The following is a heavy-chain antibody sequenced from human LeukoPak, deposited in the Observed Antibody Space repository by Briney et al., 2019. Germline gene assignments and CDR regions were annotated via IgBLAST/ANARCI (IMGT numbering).Heavy chain of an antibody. V-gene: IGHV1-18*01. CDR2: ISAYNGNT. CDR1: GYTFTSYG. Sequence: ASVKVSCKASGYTFTSYGISWVRQAPGQGLEWMGWISAYNGNTNYAQKLQGRVTMTTGTSTSTAYMELRSLRSDDTAVYYCARDMRLAYYDSSGYPGFWGQGTLVTVSS. D-gene: IGHD3-22*01. J-gene: IGHJ4*02. CDR3: ARDMRLAYYDSSGYPGF.